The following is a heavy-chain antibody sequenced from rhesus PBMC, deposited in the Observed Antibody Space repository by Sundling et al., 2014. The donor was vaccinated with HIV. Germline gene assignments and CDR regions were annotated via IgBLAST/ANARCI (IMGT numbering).Heavy chain of an antibody. J-gene: IGHJ4*01. CDR3: AKVDVWRGYGFDY. CDR2: ISGNTGST. CDR1: VDSFSASY. Sequence: QVQLQESGPGLVKPSETLSLICAVSVDSFSASYWAWIRQPPGKGLEWIGFISGNTGSTDYNPSLKSRVTISTDTSKTQFSLRLRSVTAADTAVYYCAKVDVWRGYGFDYWGQGVLVTVS. D-gene: IGHD2-2*01. V-gene: IGHV4-165*01.